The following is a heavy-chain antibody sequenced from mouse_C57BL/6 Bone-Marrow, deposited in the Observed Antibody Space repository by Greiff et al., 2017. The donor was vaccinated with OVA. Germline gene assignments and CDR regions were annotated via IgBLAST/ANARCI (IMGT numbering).Heavy chain of an antibody. Sequence: EVQGVESGGGLVQPKGSLKLSCAASGFSFNTYAMNWVRQAPGKGLEWVARIRSKSNNYATYYADSVKDRFTISRDDSESMLYLQMNNLKTEDTAMYYFVRQDRDLRRNYYAMDYWGQGTSVTVSS. CDR3: VRQDRDLRRNYYAMDY. CDR2: IRSKSNNYAT. CDR1: GFSFNTYA. V-gene: IGHV10-1*01. J-gene: IGHJ4*01.